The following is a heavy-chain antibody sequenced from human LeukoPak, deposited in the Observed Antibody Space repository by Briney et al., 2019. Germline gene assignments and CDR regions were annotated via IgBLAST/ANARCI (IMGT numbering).Heavy chain of an antibody. CDR1: GFTFSRYW. V-gene: IGHV3-7*01. D-gene: IGHD3-16*01. CDR2: IKEDGSEK. CDR3: GREGGGAFDI. J-gene: IGHJ3*02. Sequence: GSLRLSCAASGFTFSRYWMSWVRQAPGKGLEWVANIKEDGSEKFYVDSVKGRFTISRDNAKNSLYLQMKSLRAEDTAVYYCGREGGGAFDIWGQGTVVIVSS.